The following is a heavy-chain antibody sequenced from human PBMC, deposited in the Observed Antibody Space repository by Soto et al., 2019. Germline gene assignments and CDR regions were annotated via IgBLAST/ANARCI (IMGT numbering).Heavy chain of an antibody. CDR2: GRGDNGHT. CDR1: GYTFTTHG. CDR3: ARDLGYCRSGTCYREWFDP. D-gene: IGHD2-15*01. Sequence: QVQLVQSGAEVKKPGASVKVSCKASGYTFTTHGISWVRQVPGQGLDWMGWGRGDNGHTNYAQSLQGRVTMTTDTSTNTAYMELRSLRSDETSVYYCARDLGYCRSGTCYREWFDPWGQGTLVTVSS. V-gene: IGHV1-18*01. J-gene: IGHJ5*02.